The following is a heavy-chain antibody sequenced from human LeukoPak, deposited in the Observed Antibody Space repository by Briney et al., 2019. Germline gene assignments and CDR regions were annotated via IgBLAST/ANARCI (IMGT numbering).Heavy chain of an antibody. Sequence: SETLSLTCTVSGGSISSYYWSWIRQPAGKGLEWIGRIYTSGSTNYNPSLKSRVTMSVDTSKNQFSLKLSSVTAADTAVYYCARDRMVRDEKWFDPWGQGTLVTVSS. D-gene: IGHD3-10*01. CDR1: GGSISSYY. J-gene: IGHJ5*02. V-gene: IGHV4-4*07. CDR2: IYTSGST. CDR3: ARDRMVRDEKWFDP.